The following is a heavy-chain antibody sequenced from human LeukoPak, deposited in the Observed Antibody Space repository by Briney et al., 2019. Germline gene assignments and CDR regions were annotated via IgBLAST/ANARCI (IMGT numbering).Heavy chain of an antibody. CDR3: AREPTYSNSWQTSCDY. CDR2: ITGSSTTI. CDR1: GFTFSSYG. J-gene: IGHJ4*02. D-gene: IGHD6-13*01. Sequence: GGSLRLSCAASGFTFSSYGMHWVRQAPGKGLEWVSYITGSSTTIYYADSVKGRFTISRDNGENSLFLQMNSLRAEDTAVYYCAREPTYSNSWQTSCDYWGPGILVTVSS. V-gene: IGHV3-48*04.